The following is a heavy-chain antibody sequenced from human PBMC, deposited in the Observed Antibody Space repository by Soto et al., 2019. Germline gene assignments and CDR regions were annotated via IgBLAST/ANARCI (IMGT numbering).Heavy chain of an antibody. J-gene: IGHJ5*02. CDR1: GFSVSGNY. Sequence: EVQVVESGGDLVQPGGSLRLSCAASGFSVSGNYMSWVRQAPGMGLEWVSAIYSGGNTYYADSVKGRFTISRDNSKNTLYLQMNSLRAEDTAVYYCARLRWQFYNWFDPWGQGTLVTVS. V-gene: IGHV3-66*04. D-gene: IGHD2-15*01. CDR3: ARLRWQFYNWFDP. CDR2: IYSGGNT.